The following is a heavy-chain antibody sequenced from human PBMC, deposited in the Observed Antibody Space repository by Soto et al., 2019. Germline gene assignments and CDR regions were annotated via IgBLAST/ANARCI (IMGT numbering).Heavy chain of an antibody. D-gene: IGHD4-17*01. CDR2: IIPVFGTA. CDR3: SRGDATKIDVTTYYGMDV. Sequence: QVQLVQSGAEVKKPGSSVRVSCKASGGTLRNYGISWVRQAPGQGLEWMGGIIPVFGTANYAQKFQGRVTITADESTSTVYMDVTSLRSADTAVYYCSRGDATKIDVTTYYGMDVWGQGTTVTVSS. J-gene: IGHJ6*02. V-gene: IGHV1-69*12. CDR1: GGTLRNYG.